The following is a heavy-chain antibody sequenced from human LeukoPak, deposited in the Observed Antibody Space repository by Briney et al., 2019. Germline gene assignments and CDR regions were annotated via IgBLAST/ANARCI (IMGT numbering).Heavy chain of an antibody. Sequence: GGSLRLSCAAYGFIFRSSNMNWVRQAPGKGLEWVSYISSGSSTIHYADSVKGRFTVSRDNSKNSLYLQMNSLRTEDTALYYCAKVYRYYDSSCQHWGQGTLVTVSS. D-gene: IGHD3-22*01. V-gene: IGHV3-48*04. CDR3: AKVYRYYDSSCQH. CDR1: GFIFRSSN. CDR2: ISSGSSTI. J-gene: IGHJ1*01.